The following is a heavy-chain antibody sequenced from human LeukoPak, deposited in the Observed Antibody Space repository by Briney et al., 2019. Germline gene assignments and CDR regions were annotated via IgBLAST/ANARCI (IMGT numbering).Heavy chain of an antibody. D-gene: IGHD5-24*01. Sequence: PGGSLRLSCAASRFTFSSYWMSWVRQAPGKGLEWVANIKQDGSEKFYIDSVKGRFTISRDNAKNSLYLQMKSLRAEDTAVYYCATVRDGFTFDYWGQGTLVTVSS. V-gene: IGHV3-7*01. CDR3: ATVRDGFTFDY. CDR2: IKQDGSEK. CDR1: RFTFSSYW. J-gene: IGHJ4*02.